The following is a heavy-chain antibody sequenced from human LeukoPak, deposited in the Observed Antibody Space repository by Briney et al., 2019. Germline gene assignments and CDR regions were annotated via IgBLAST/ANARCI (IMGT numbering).Heavy chain of an antibody. CDR3: ARWAYYGSGSYYNPSDY. V-gene: IGHV4-61*02. Sequence: PSETLSLTCTVSSGSISSGSYYWSWIRQPAGKGLEWIGRIYTSGSTNYNPSLKSRVTISVDTSKNQFSLKLSSVTAADTAVYYCARWAYYGSGSYYNPSDYWGQGTLVTVSS. CDR2: IYTSGST. J-gene: IGHJ4*02. D-gene: IGHD3-10*01. CDR1: SGSISSGSYY.